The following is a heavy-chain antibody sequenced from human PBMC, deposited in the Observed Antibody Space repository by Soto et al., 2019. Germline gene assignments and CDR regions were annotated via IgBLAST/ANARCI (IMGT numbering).Heavy chain of an antibody. D-gene: IGHD3-22*01. CDR3: ARGGYYDSSGARNYHYYGMDV. CDR2: ISPYNDDT. J-gene: IGHJ6*02. Sequence: QAQLVQSGAEVKKPGASVKVSCKASGYSFSSYGITWVRQAPGQGLEWLGWISPYNDDTKDAQRLQCRVTMTTDTSTRTAYMDIRGLRSDDTAIYYCARGGYYDSSGARNYHYYGMDVWGQGTTVTVSS. V-gene: IGHV1-18*01. CDR1: GYSFSSYG.